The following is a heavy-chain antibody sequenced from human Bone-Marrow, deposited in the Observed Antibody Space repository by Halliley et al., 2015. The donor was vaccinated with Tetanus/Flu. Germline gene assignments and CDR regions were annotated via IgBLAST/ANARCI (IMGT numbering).Heavy chain of an antibody. J-gene: IGHJ4*02. V-gene: IGHV1-69*01. D-gene: IGHD4-17*01. CDR2: VVPTFGIA. CDR3: ARWIYDYGGKVFYFDL. Sequence: QVQLVQSGAEVKKPGSSVKVSCKASGASFNDYAISWVRQAPGQGLEWMGGVVPTFGIANYAQKFQGRVTITADAATTTAYMELGRLRSEDTAVYYCARWIYDYGGKVFYFDLWGQGTLVTVGS. CDR1: GASFNDYA.